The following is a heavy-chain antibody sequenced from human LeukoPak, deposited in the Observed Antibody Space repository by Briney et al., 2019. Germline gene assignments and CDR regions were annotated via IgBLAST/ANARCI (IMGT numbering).Heavy chain of an antibody. Sequence: SETLSLTCAVYGGSFSGYYWSWIRQPPGKGLEWIGEINHSGSTNYNPSLKSRVTISVDTSKNQFSLKLSSVTAADTAVYYCARWKWLRLDAFDIWGQGTMVTVSS. CDR2: INHSGST. D-gene: IGHD5-12*01. J-gene: IGHJ3*02. V-gene: IGHV4-34*01. CDR3: ARWKWLRLDAFDI. CDR1: GGSFSGYY.